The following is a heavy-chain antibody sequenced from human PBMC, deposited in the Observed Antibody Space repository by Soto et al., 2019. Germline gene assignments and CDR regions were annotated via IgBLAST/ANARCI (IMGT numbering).Heavy chain of an antibody. Sequence: QVQLVQSGAEVKKPGASVKVSCKASGYTFTSYDINWVRLATGQGLEWRGWMNPNSGNTANAQKFKGRVTMTRNTSMSTANTELSSLRSEDTAVYYCARLKQDYAVAWGQGTLVTVSS. CDR3: ARLKQDYAVA. CDR2: MNPNSGNT. CDR1: GYTFTSYD. V-gene: IGHV1-8*01. J-gene: IGHJ5*02. D-gene: IGHD3-16*01.